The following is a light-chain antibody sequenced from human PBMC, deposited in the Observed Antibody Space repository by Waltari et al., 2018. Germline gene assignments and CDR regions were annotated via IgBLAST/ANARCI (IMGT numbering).Light chain of an antibody. Sequence: IVMTQSPDSLAVSLGERATINCKSSQSVLYSSSNKNYLAWYQQKPGKPPKLLIYWASTRESGVPDRFSGSGSGTDFTLTISSLQAEDVAVYYCQQYYSTPPTFGQGTKVEIK. CDR1: QSVLYSSSNKNY. J-gene: IGKJ1*01. CDR3: QQYYSTPPT. V-gene: IGKV4-1*01. CDR2: WAS.